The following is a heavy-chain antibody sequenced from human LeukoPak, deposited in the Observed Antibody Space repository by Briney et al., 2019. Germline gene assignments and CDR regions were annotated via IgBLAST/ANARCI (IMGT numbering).Heavy chain of an antibody. CDR2: IYYSGST. CDR1: GGPISSYY. Sequence: SETLSLTCTVSGGPISSYYWSWIRQPPGKGLEWIGYIYYSGSTNYNPSLKSRVTISVDTSKNQFSLKLSSVTAADTAVYYCARSGYSSGWYHDAFDIWGQGTMVTVSS. CDR3: ARSGYSSGWYHDAFDI. V-gene: IGHV4-59*01. D-gene: IGHD6-19*01. J-gene: IGHJ3*02.